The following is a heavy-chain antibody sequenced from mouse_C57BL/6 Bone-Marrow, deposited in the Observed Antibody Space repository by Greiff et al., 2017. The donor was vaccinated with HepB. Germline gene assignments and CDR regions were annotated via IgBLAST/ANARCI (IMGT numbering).Heavy chain of an antibody. CDR3: APGRGNYALDY. V-gene: IGHV1-78*01. J-gene: IGHJ2*01. CDR2: IYPRDGST. CDR1: GYTFTDHT. Sequence: VKLVESDAELVKPGASVKISCKVSGYTFTDHTIHWMKQRPEQGLEWIGYIYPRDGSTKYNEKFKGKATLTADKSSSTAYMQLNSLTSEDSAVYFCAPGRGNYALDYWGQGTTLTVSS. D-gene: IGHD2-1*01.